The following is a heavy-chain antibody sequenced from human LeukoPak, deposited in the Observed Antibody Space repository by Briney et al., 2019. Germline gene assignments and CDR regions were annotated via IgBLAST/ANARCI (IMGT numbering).Heavy chain of an antibody. J-gene: IGHJ4*02. CDR1: GFTFSSYS. D-gene: IGHD1-26*01. Sequence: GGSLRLSCAASGFTFSSYSMMWVRQAPGKGLEWVSSISSSSLYIYYADSVKGRFTVSRDNAKNSLYLQMNSLRAEDTAVYYCAREYNGNYYRPFDYWGQGTLVTVSS. CDR3: AREYNGNYYRPFDY. V-gene: IGHV3-21*01. CDR2: ISSSSLYI.